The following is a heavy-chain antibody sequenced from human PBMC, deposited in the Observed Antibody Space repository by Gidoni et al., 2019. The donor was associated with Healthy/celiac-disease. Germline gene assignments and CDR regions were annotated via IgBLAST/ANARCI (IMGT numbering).Heavy chain of an antibody. J-gene: IGHJ6*03. CDR1: GFTFSSYA. CDR2: ISGSSGST. CDR3: AKEKRYCSSTSCRYYYYYMDA. D-gene: IGHD2-2*01. Sequence: EVQLLESGGGLVQPGGSLRLSCAASGFTFSSYAMSWVRQAPGKGLEWVSAISGSSGSTYYADSVKGRFTISRDNSKNTLYLQMNSLRAEDTAVYYCAKEKRYCSSTSCRYYYYYMDAWGKGTTVTVSS. V-gene: IGHV3-23*01.